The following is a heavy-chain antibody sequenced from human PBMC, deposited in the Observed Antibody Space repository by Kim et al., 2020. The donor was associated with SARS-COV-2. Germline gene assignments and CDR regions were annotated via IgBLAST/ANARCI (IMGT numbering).Heavy chain of an antibody. CDR3: ARDRDSFDP. V-gene: IGHV1-46*01. CDR2: NPSGGST. J-gene: IGHJ5*02. Sequence: NPSGGSTSYAQKFQGRVTMTRDTSTSTVYMELSSLRSEDTAVYYCARDRDSFDPWGQGTLVTVSS.